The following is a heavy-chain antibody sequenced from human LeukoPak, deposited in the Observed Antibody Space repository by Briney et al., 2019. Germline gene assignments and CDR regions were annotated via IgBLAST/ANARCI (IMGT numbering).Heavy chain of an antibody. CDR2: INHSGST. CDR1: GGSFSGYY. J-gene: IGHJ4*02. V-gene: IGHV4-34*01. CDR3: ARNVLLWFGEFGFDY. D-gene: IGHD3-10*01. Sequence: PSETLSLTCAVYGGSFSGYYWRWIRQPPGKGLEWIGEINHSGSTNYNPSLKSRVTISVDTSKNQFSLKLSSVTAADTAVYYCARNVLLWFGEFGFDYWGQGTLVTVSS.